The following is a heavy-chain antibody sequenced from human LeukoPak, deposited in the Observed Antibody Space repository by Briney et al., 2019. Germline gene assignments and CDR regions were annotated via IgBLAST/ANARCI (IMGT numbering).Heavy chain of an antibody. J-gene: IGHJ4*02. D-gene: IGHD1-26*01. V-gene: IGHV4-39*01. Sequence: SETLSLTCTVSGRSISSSSYYWGWIRQPPGKGLEWIGSIYYSGSTYYNPSLKSRVTISVDTSKNQFSLKLSSVTAAHTAAYYCARQVGATEHDYWGQGTLVTVSS. CDR2: IYYSGST. CDR3: ARQVGATEHDY. CDR1: GRSISSSSYY.